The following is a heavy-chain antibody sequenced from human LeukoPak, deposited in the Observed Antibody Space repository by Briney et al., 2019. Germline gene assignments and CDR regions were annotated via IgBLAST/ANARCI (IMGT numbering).Heavy chain of an antibody. Sequence: SETLSLTCTVSGGSIISSSYYWGWIRQPPGKGLEWIASIYYTGSTYYNPSLRSRVTISVVTSKNQFSLKLSSVTAADTAVYYCARAFGSPWTIVGTVTNWFDPWGQGSLVTVSS. J-gene: IGHJ5*02. D-gene: IGHD1-26*01. CDR3: ARAFGSPWTIVGTVTNWFDP. V-gene: IGHV4-39*07. CDR1: GGSIISSSYY. CDR2: IYYTGST.